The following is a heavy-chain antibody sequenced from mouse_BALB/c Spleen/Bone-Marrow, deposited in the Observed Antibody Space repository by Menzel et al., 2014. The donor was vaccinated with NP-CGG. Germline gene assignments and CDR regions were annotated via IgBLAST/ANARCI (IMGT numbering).Heavy chain of an antibody. V-gene: IGHV2-2*02. CDR2: IWSGGST. CDR1: GFSLTSYG. CDR3: ARNSRGYGNSFAY. D-gene: IGHD2-10*02. Sequence: VKLMESGPGLVQPSQSLSITCTVSGFSLTSYGVHWVRQSPGKGLEWPGVIWSGGSTDYNAAFISRLSISKDNSKSQVFFKMSSLQANDTAIYYCARNSRGYGNSFAYWGQGTLVTVSA. J-gene: IGHJ3*01.